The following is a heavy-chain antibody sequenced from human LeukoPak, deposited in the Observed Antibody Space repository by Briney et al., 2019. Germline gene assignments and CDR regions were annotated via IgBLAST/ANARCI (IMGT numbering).Heavy chain of an antibody. Sequence: PSETLSLTCTVSGGSISSYYWSWIRQPPGKGLEWIGYIFYSGSTNYNPSLKSRVTILVDTSKNRFSLKLSSVTAADTAVYYCARDTQQLVPDYWGQGTLVTVSS. D-gene: IGHD6-13*01. V-gene: IGHV4-59*12. CDR2: IFYSGST. CDR1: GGSISSYY. CDR3: ARDTQQLVPDY. J-gene: IGHJ4*02.